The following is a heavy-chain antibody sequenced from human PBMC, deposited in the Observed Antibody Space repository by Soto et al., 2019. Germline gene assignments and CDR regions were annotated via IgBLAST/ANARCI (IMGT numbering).Heavy chain of an antibody. CDR2: ISAYNGNT. Sequence: GGSVEVVFEASGYPFTSYGISWVRQAPGQGLEWMGWISAYNGNTNYAQKLQGRVTMTTDTSKSTAYMELRSLSSDDTAVYYCARAPVVLWFGEGPRGQFDPW. V-gene: IGHV1-18*01. D-gene: IGHD3-10*01. J-gene: IGHJ5*02. CDR1: GYPFTSYG. CDR3: ARAPVVLWFGEGPRGQFDP.